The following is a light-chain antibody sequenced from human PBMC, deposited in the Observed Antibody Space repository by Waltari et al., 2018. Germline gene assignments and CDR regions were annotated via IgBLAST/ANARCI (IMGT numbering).Light chain of an antibody. J-gene: IGLJ2*01. CDR1: ALSPKY. Sequence: SYELTQPPSGSVSPGQTASITSPGHALSPKYAYWYNQKSGQAPVLVIFEDSKRPSGTPERISGSSSGTMATLTLSGAQLEDEGDYYCLSPDSSGTYVVFGGGTKLTVL. V-gene: IGLV3-10*01. CDR3: LSPDSSGTYVV. CDR2: EDS.